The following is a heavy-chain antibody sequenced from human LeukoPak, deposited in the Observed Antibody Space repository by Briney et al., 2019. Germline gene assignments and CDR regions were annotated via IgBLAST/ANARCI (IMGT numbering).Heavy chain of an antibody. V-gene: IGHV4-31*03. J-gene: IGHJ5*02. D-gene: IGHD3-3*01. CDR3: VRRNDPWSGPRNWFDP. CDR1: SGSFSSGGYY. CDR2: IYHTGDT. Sequence: SETLSLTCTVSSGSFSSGGYYWSWIRQHPGKGLEWIGNIYHTGDTFYNPSLQSRFIISVDTSKNQFSLKVSSVTAADTATYYCVRRNDPWSGPRNWFDPWGQGILVTVSS.